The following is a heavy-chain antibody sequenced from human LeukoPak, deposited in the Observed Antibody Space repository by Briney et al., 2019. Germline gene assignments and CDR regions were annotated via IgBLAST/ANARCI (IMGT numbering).Heavy chain of an antibody. J-gene: IGHJ4*02. CDR1: GFTFSSYA. CDR3: AKLGHYYDSSGYYAH. Sequence: GGSLRLSCAASGFTFSSYAMSWVRQAPGKGLEWVSAISGSGGSTYYADSVKGRFTISRDNSKNTLYLQMNSLRAEDTAVYYCAKLGHYYDSSGYYAHWSQGTLVTVSS. CDR2: ISGSGGST. D-gene: IGHD3-22*01. V-gene: IGHV3-23*01.